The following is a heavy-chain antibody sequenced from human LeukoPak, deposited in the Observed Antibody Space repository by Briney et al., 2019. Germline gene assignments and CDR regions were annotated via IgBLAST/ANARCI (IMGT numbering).Heavy chain of an antibody. V-gene: IGHV3-30-3*01. D-gene: IGHD2-8*01. CDR1: GFTFSSSA. CDR3: ARDLGFVLMVYALDY. CDR2: ISDDESNR. J-gene: IGHJ4*02. Sequence: PGGSLRLSCAASGFTFSSSAMYWVRQAPGKGLEGVAVISDDESNRYYAESVKGRFTVSRDNTKNTLYLQMNSLRAEDTAVYYCARDLGFVLMVYALDYWGQGTLVTVSS.